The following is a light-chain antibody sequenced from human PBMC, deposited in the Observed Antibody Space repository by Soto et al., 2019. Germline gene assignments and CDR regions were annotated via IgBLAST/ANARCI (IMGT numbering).Light chain of an antibody. CDR2: RNN. Sequence: QSVLTQPPSASGPPGQRVAIPCSGSTSNIGSKYVYWYQQLPGTAPKLLIYRNNQRPSGVPDRFSVSKSGTSASLAISGLRSEDEADYYCAAWDGGLSGWVFGGGTKLTVL. CDR3: AAWDGGLSGWV. J-gene: IGLJ3*02. CDR1: TSNIGSKY. V-gene: IGLV1-47*01.